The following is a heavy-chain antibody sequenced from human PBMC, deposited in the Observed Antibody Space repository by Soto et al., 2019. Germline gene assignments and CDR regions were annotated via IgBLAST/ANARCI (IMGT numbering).Heavy chain of an antibody. CDR3: ARVPVVVATIYLDY. CDR1: GGSINSGHYY. D-gene: IGHD2-15*01. V-gene: IGHV4-30-4*01. J-gene: IGHJ4*02. CDR2: IYYSGST. Sequence: PSETLSLTCTVSGGSINSGHYYWGWIRQPPGKGLEWIGNIYYSGSTYYNPSLKSRVTISIDTSKNQFSLKLSSVTAADTAVYYCARVPVVVATIYLDYWGQGTLVTVSS.